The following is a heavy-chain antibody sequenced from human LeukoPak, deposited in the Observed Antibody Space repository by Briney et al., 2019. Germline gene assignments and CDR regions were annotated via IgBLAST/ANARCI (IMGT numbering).Heavy chain of an antibody. D-gene: IGHD6-13*01. CDR2: IYYSGST. CDR1: GGSISSGGYY. CDR3: ARDGLGIAAAGTSDHWFDP. J-gene: IGHJ5*02. V-gene: IGHV4-31*03. Sequence: SETLSLTCTVSGGSISSGGYYWSWIRQHPGKGLERIGYIYYSGSTYYNPSLKSRVTISVDTSKNQFSLKLSSVTAADTAVYYCARDGLGIAAAGTSDHWFDPWGQGTLVTVSS.